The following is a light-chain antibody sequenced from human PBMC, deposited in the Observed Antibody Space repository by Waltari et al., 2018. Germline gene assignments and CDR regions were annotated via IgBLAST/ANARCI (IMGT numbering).Light chain of an antibody. V-gene: IGLV2-14*03. CDR1: SSDIGGYNY. Sequence: QSALTQPASVSGSPGQSISVSCTGTSSDIGGYNYVAWYQHYPGKAPKLMIYDVIKRPSVVSHRFSGSKSGNTASLTISGLQAEDEADYYCCSFSAISVVVFGGGTKLTVL. CDR2: DVI. J-gene: IGLJ2*01. CDR3: CSFSAISVVV.